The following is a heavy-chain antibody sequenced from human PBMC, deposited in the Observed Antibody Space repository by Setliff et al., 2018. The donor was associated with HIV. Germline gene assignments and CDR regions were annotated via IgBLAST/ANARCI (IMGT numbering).Heavy chain of an antibody. J-gene: IGHJ4*02. Sequence: GESLKISCAASGFTFNDYAMHWARQSPGKALEWVSLIEWHGGRTFYADSVRGRFTVSRDNSENSLYLEIHSLRPDDTAFYYCVKATGSVLGTYYFDFWGQGTLVTVSS. CDR3: VKATGSVLGTYYFDF. V-gene: IGHV3-43D*04. D-gene: IGHD3-16*01. CDR2: IEWHGGRT. CDR1: GFTFNDYA.